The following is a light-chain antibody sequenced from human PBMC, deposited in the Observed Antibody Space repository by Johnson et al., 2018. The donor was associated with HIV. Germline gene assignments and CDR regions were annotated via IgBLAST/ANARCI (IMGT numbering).Light chain of an antibody. CDR3: GTWDSRLSVYV. J-gene: IGLJ1*01. Sequence: QSVLTQPPSVSAAPGQKVTISCSGSSSNIGINFVSWYQQVPGTAPKLLICESNKRPSGIPNRFSGSKSGTSATLGITGLQTGDEADYYCGTWDSRLSVYVFGTGTKVTVL. V-gene: IGLV1-51*02. CDR1: SSNIGINF. CDR2: ESN.